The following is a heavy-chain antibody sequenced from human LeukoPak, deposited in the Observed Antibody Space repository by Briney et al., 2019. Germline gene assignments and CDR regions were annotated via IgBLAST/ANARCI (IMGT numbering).Heavy chain of an antibody. CDR1: GYSFTRSW. J-gene: IGHJ3*02. CDR2: IYPGDSDT. CDR3: ARILQPAERGALDI. D-gene: IGHD2-2*01. V-gene: IGHV5-51*01. Sequence: GESLKISCKGSGYSFTRSWIVRVRQMPGKGLEWMGVIYPGDSDTRYSPSFQGQVTISADKSITTAYLQWSSLKASDTAMYYCARILQPAERGALDIWGQGTMVTVSS.